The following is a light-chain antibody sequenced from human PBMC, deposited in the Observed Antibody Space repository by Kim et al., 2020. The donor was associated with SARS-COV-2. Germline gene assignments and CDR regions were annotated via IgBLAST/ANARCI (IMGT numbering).Light chain of an antibody. CDR1: QSVSRY. CDR3: QQRTNWPLT. V-gene: IGKV3-11*01. Sequence: EIVLTQSPDTLSVSPGERATLSCRASQSVSRYLAWYQQKAGQAPRLLIYDASNRATGIPARFSGSGSGTDFTLTISSLEPEDFVVYYCQQRTNWPLTFGGGTKVDIK. CDR2: DAS. J-gene: IGKJ4*01.